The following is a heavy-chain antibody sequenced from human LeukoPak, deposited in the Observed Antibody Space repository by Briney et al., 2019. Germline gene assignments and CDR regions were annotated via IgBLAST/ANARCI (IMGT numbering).Heavy chain of an antibody. CDR1: GDSISSFY. CDR3: AELGITMIGGV. V-gene: IGHV3-48*03. CDR2: ISSSGSTI. J-gene: IGHJ6*04. Sequence: LSLTCTVSGDSISSFYWSWVRQAPGKGLEWVSYISSSGSTIYYADSVKGRFTISRDNAKNSLYLQMNSLRAEDTAVYYCAELGITMIGGVWGKGTTVTISS. D-gene: IGHD3-10*02.